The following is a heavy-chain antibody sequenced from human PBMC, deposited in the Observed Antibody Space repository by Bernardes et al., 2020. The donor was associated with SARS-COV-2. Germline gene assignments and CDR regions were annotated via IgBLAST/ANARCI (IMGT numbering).Heavy chain of an antibody. CDR2: IYYSGST. Sequence: ETLSLTCTVSGGSISSSSYYWGWIRQPPGKGLEWIGSIYYSGSTYYNPSLKSRVTISVDTSKNQFSLKLSSVTAADTAVYYCASKRYCSGGSCSYYYYYYGMDVWGQGTTVTVSS. CDR3: ASKRYCSGGSCSYYYYYYGMDV. D-gene: IGHD2-15*01. V-gene: IGHV4-39*01. CDR1: GGSISSSSYY. J-gene: IGHJ6*02.